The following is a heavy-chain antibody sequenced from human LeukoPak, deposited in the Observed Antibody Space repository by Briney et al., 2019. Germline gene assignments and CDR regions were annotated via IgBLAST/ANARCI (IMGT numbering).Heavy chain of an antibody. Sequence: SETLSLTCAVYGGSFSGYFWSWIRQPPGKGLEWIGEINHSGSTNYNPSLKSRVTISVDTSKKQFSLKLGSVTAADTAVYYCARGAVAGLDYWGQGTLVTVSS. V-gene: IGHV4-34*01. D-gene: IGHD6-19*01. CDR3: ARGAVAGLDY. J-gene: IGHJ4*02. CDR2: INHSGST. CDR1: GGSFSGYF.